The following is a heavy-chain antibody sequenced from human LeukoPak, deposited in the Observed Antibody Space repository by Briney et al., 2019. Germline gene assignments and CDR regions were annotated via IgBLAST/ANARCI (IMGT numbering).Heavy chain of an antibody. V-gene: IGHV4-34*01. J-gene: IGHJ4*02. CDR3: ARVGTIFGVVMSEDY. Sequence: PSETLSLTCAVYGGSFSGYYWSWIRQPPGKGLEWIGEINHSGSTNYNPSLKSRVTISVDTSKNQFSLKLSSVTAADTAVYYCARVGTIFGVVMSEDYWGQGTLVTVSS. CDR1: GGSFSGYY. CDR2: INHSGST. D-gene: IGHD3-3*01.